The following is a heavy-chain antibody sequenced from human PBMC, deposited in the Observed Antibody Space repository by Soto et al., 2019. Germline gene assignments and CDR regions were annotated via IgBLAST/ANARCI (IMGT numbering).Heavy chain of an antibody. Sequence: EVQLVESGGGLVKPGGSLRLSCAASGFTFSSYSMNWVRQAPGKGLEWVSSISSSSSYIYYADSVKGRFTISRDNAKNSLYLQMNSLRAEDTAVYYCARPGGDYDTDYYYYYMDVWGKGTTVTVSS. CDR1: GFTFSSYS. CDR2: ISSSSSYI. D-gene: IGHD4-17*01. V-gene: IGHV3-21*01. J-gene: IGHJ6*03. CDR3: ARPGGDYDTDYYYYYMDV.